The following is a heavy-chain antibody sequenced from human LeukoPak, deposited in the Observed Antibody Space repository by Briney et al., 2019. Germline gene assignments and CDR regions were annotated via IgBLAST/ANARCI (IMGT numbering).Heavy chain of an antibody. CDR3: ARRRMVRGVILPNWFDP. Sequence: SETLSLTCTVSGGSISSYYWSWIRQPPGKGLEWIGEINHSGSTNYNPSLKSRVTISVDTSKNQFSLKLSSVTAADTAVYYCARRRMVRGVILPNWFDPWGQGTLVTVSS. CDR1: GGSISSYY. J-gene: IGHJ5*02. CDR2: INHSGST. V-gene: IGHV4-34*01. D-gene: IGHD3-10*01.